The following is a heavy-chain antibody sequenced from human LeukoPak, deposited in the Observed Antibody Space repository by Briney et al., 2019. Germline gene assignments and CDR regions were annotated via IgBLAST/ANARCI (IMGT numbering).Heavy chain of an antibody. CDR2: ISHSGAT. CDR3: ARGSHAAPAGYSPFFDY. D-gene: IGHD6-25*01. Sequence: PGGSLRLSCAGSGFTFGSYTINWVRQGPGKGMEWASTISHSGATYYADSVEGRFTISRDNSRNTVFLQMNSLSAEDTALYFCARGSHAAPAGYSPFFDYWGQGTLVTVSS. J-gene: IGHJ4*02. V-gene: IGHV3-23*01. CDR1: GFTFGSYT.